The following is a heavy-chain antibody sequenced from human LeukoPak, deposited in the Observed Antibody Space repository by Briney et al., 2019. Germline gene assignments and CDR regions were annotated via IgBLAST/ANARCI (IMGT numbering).Heavy chain of an antibody. CDR2: ISGYNGNT. Sequence: ASVKVSCKASGYTFISYGISWVRQAPGQGLEWMGWISGYNGNTNYAQKLQGRVTMTTDTSTSTAYMELRSLRSDDTAGYYCAREGSSGWYDYWGQGTLVTVSS. CDR3: AREGSSGWYDY. J-gene: IGHJ4*02. CDR1: GYTFISYG. D-gene: IGHD6-19*01. V-gene: IGHV1-18*01.